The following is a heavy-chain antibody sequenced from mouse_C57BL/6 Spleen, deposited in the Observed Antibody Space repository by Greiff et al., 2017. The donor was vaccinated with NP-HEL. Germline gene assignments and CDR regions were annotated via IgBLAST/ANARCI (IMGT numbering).Heavy chain of an antibody. CDR2: IDPANGNT. CDR3: AYGYDEKSWFAY. J-gene: IGHJ3*01. V-gene: IGHV14-3*01. CDR1: GFNIKNTY. D-gene: IGHD2-2*01. Sequence: EVKLVESVAELVRPGASVKLSCTASGFNIKNTYMHWVKQRPEQGLEWIGRIDPANGNTKYAPKFQGKATITADTSPNTAYLQLSSLTSEDTAIYYCAYGYDEKSWFAYWGQGTLVTVSA.